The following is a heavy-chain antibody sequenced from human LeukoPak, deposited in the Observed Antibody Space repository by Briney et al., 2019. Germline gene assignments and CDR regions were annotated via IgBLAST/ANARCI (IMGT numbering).Heavy chain of an antibody. CDR3: AKGFNVLTGYDY. Sequence: GGSLRLSCAASGFTFSSYEMSWARQAPGKGLEWVSAISGSGGSTYYADSVKGRFTISRDNSKNTLYLQMNSLRAEDTAVYYCAKGFNVLTGYDYWGRGTLVTVSS. D-gene: IGHD3-9*01. J-gene: IGHJ4*02. CDR1: GFTFSSYE. CDR2: ISGSGGST. V-gene: IGHV3-23*01.